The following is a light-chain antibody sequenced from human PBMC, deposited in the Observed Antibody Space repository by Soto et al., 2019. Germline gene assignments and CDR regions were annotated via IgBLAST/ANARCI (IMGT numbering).Light chain of an antibody. CDR3: QQSYDTPLT. Sequence: DIQMTQSPSSLSASVGDRVTITFRASQNIRTYLNWYQQRPGTAPKLLIYAASTLQSGVPSRFSGSGSETDFTLTISSLQPEDVATYYCQQSYDTPLTFGGGTKVDI. V-gene: IGKV1-39*01. J-gene: IGKJ4*01. CDR2: AAS. CDR1: QNIRTY.